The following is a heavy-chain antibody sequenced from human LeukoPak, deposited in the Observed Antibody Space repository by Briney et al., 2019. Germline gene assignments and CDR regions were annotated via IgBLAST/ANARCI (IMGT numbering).Heavy chain of an antibody. CDR3: ARVGPYCGGDCYYDY. CDR1: GGSISSGSYY. D-gene: IGHD2-21*02. J-gene: IGHJ4*02. V-gene: IGHV4-61*01. Sequence: SETLSLTCTVSGGSISSGSYYWSWIRQPPGKGLEWIGYIYYSGSTNYNPSLKSRVTISVDTSKNQFSLKLSSVTAADTAVYYCARVGPYCGGDCYYDYWGQGTLVTVSS. CDR2: IYYSGST.